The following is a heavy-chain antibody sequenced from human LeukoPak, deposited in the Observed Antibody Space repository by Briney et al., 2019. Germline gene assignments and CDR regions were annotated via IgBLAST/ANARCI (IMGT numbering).Heavy chain of an antibody. J-gene: IGHJ5*02. CDR2: IIPIVGTE. Sequence: SVKVSCKASGGTFSSYAISWVGQAPGQGVEGMGGIIPIVGTEKYAQKLQGRVTITTDETTRRAYMELSSLRSEDTAVYYCAIERYCSSTSCYIANWFDPWGQGTLVTVSS. CDR1: GGTFSSYA. V-gene: IGHV1-69*05. D-gene: IGHD2-2*02. CDR3: AIERYCSSTSCYIANWFDP.